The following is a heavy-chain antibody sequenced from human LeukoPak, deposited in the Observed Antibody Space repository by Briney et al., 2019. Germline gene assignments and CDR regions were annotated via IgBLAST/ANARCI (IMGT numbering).Heavy chain of an antibody. D-gene: IGHD3-10*01. J-gene: IGHJ4*02. V-gene: IGHV3-48*04. CDR1: GFTFSSYS. CDR2: ISSSSSTI. CDR3: ARAMVRGVSDY. Sequence: GGSLRLSCAASGFTFSSYSMNWVRQAPGKGLEWVSYISSSSSTIYYADSVKGRFTISRDNAKNSLYLQMNSLRAGDTAVYYCARAMVRGVSDYWGQGTLVTVSS.